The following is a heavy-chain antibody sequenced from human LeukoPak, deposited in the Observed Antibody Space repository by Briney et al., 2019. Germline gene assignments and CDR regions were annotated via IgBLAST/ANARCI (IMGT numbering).Heavy chain of an antibody. CDR1: GYTFTSYY. J-gene: IGHJ4*02. D-gene: IGHD3-3*01. CDR2: INPSGGST. CDR3: ARDGESYDFWSGYYIGPFDY. Sequence: GASAKVSCKASGYTFTSYYMQWVRQAPGQGLEWMGIINPSGGSTSYAQKFQGRVTMTRDTSTSTVYMELSSLRSEDTAVYHCARDGESYDFWSGYYIGPFDYWGQGTLVTVSS. V-gene: IGHV1-46*03.